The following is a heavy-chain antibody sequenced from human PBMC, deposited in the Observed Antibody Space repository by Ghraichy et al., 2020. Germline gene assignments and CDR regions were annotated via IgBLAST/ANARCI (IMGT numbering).Heavy chain of an antibody. Sequence: GGSLRLSCAASGFTVSTNYVSWVRQAPGKGLEWVSVIYSGGNTNYADSVKGRFTISRDSSNNTLYLQMNSLSAEDTAVYYCARVPSAVTRLNYYYYGMDVWGQGTTVTVSS. CDR3: ARVPSAVTRLNYYYYGMDV. CDR1: GFTVSTNY. V-gene: IGHV3-53*01. J-gene: IGHJ6*02. CDR2: IYSGGNT. D-gene: IGHD4-11*01.